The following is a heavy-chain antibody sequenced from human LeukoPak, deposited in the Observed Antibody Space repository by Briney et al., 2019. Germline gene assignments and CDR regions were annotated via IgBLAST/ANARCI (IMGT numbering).Heavy chain of an antibody. V-gene: IGHV3-53*01. CDR3: ARRAGAYSHPYDY. CDR2: IYSDNT. D-gene: IGHD4/OR15-4a*01. J-gene: IGHJ4*02. Sequence: GGSLRLSCAASGFTFSSYNMNWVRQAPGKGLEWVSFIYSDNTHCSDSVKGRFTISRDNSKNTLYLQMNSLRAEDTAVYYCARRAGAYSHPYDYWGQGTLVTVSS. CDR1: GFTFSSYN.